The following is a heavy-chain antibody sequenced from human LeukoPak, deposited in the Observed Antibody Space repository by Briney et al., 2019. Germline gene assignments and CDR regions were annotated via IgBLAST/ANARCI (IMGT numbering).Heavy chain of an antibody. CDR2: INHSGST. J-gene: IGHJ4*02. Sequence: PSETLSLTCAVYGGSFSVYYWSWIRQPPGKGLEWIGEINHSGSTNYNPSLKSRVTISVDTSKNQFSLKLSSVTAADTAVYYCARGLPYYDFWSGYSRDQIDYWGQGTLVTVSS. V-gene: IGHV4-34*01. D-gene: IGHD3-3*01. CDR1: GGSFSVYY. CDR3: ARGLPYYDFWSGYSRDQIDY.